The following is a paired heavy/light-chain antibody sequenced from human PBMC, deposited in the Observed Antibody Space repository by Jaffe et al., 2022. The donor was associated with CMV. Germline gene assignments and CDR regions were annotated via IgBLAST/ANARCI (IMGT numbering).Light chain of an antibody. CDR2: KDS. V-gene: IGLV3-25*03. CDR1: ALPKQY. CDR3: QSADSTDVV. J-gene: IGLJ2*01. Sequence: SYELTQPPSVSVSPGQTARITCSGDALPKQYAYWYQQKPGQAPVLVIYKDSERPSGIPERFSGSSSGTTVTLTISGVQAEDEADYYCQSADSTDVVFGGGTKLTVL.
Heavy chain of an antibody. J-gene: IGHJ6*03. Sequence: EVQLVESGGGLVQPGGSLRLSCAASGFTFSDHYMDWVRQAPGKGLEWVGRTRNKANSYTTEYAASVKGRFTISRDDSKNSLYLQMNSLKTEDTAVYYCARGRSGYSYPPRSYYYYYMDVWGKGTTVTVSS. V-gene: IGHV3-72*01. D-gene: IGHD5-18*01. CDR3: ARGRSGYSYPPRSYYYYYMDV. CDR1: GFTFSDHY. CDR2: TRNKANSYTT.